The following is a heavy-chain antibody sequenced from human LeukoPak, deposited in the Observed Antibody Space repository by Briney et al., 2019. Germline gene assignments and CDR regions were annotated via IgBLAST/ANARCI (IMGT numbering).Heavy chain of an antibody. CDR1: GFTVRATY. V-gene: IGHV3-53*01. Sequence: PGGSLRLSCAASGFTVRATYMNWFRQAPGKGLEWVSVLYSDTEKHCADSVKGRFTISRDNSKSTLFLQMNSLRVEDTAVYYCARNPSFTGVWGQGTLVTVSA. J-gene: IGHJ4*02. D-gene: IGHD2-8*02. CDR3: ARNPSFTGV. CDR2: LYSDTEK.